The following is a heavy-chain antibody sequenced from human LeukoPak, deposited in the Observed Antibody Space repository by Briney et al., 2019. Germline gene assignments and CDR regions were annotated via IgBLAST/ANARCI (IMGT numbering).Heavy chain of an antibody. CDR1: GYTFTSYG. CDR2: ISAYNGNT. CDR3: ARLIAVAASFDC. D-gene: IGHD6-19*01. V-gene: IGHV1-18*01. Sequence: ASVKVSCKASGYTFTSYGISWVRQAPGQGLEWMGWISAYNGNTNYAQKLQGRVTMTTDTSTSTADMELRSLRSDDTAVYYCARLIAVAASFDCWGQGTLVTVSS. J-gene: IGHJ4*02.